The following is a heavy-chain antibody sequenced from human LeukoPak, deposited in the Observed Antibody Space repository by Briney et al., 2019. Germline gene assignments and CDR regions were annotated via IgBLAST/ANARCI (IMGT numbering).Heavy chain of an antibody. CDR1: GYTFTSYA. CDR3: ARGFGESPYNWFDP. J-gene: IGHJ5*02. CDR2: INTNTGNP. Sequence: ASVKVSCKASGYTFTSYAMNWVRQAPGQGLEWMGWINTNTGNPTYAQGFTGRFVFSLDTSVSTAYLQISSLKAEDTAVYYCARGFGESPYNWFDPWGQGTLVTVSS. D-gene: IGHD3-10*01. V-gene: IGHV7-4-1*02.